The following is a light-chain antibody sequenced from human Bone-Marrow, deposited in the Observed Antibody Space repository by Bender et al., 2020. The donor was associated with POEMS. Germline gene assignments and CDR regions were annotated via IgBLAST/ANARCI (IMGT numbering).Light chain of an antibody. Sequence: SDDLTQPPSVSVSPGQTATITCSGDGLANKDICWYQKKSGQSPVLVIFESAMRPSGTPERFSGSKSGNTASLTISETQVVDEADYFCQAWDSSAVVFGGGTKLTVL. CDR1: GLANKD. CDR3: QAWDSSAVV. CDR2: ESA. V-gene: IGLV3-1*01. J-gene: IGLJ2*01.